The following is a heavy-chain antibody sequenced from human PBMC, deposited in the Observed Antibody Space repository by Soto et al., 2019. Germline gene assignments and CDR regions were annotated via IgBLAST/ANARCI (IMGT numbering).Heavy chain of an antibody. CDR3: ARAVTWGLDV. J-gene: IGHJ6*02. CDR2: ISRSSTGI. V-gene: IGHV3-48*02. D-gene: IGHD3-10*01. Sequence: EVQLVESGGGLVQPGGSLRLSCAASGFTFSLYSMSWVRQAPGKGLEWVSYISRSSTGIHYADSVKGPFTISRADATNSMHLQMNSLRDGDTAVYYCARAVTWGLDVWGQGTTVSISS. CDR1: GFTFSLYS.